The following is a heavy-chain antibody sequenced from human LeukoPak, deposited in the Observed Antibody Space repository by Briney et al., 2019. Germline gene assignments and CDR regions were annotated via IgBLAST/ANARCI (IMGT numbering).Heavy chain of an antibody. Sequence: PGGSLRLSCAASGFTFDDYAMHWVRQAPGKGLEWVSGISGSGGSTYYADSVKGRFTISRDNSKNTLYLQMNRLRAEDTAVYYCAKDDPKGGFDIWGQGTMVTVSS. D-gene: IGHD2-15*01. CDR3: AKDDPKGGFDI. J-gene: IGHJ3*02. CDR2: ISGSGGST. CDR1: GFTFDDYA. V-gene: IGHV3-23*01.